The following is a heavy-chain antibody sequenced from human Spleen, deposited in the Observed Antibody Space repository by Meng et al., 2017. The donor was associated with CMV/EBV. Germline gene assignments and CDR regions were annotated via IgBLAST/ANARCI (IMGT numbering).Heavy chain of an antibody. J-gene: IGHJ1*01. CDR3: AREQQLIPAEYFQH. Sequence: QVQLVQSGAEVKQSGASLMVSCESSGYTFTSYGMSWLRQEPGQVLEWMGWISAYNGNTIYAQKVQGRVNMTTDASTNTAYLELRSPRSDDTAVYYCAREQQLIPAEYFQHWGPGTLVTVSS. V-gene: IGHV1-18*01. D-gene: IGHD6-13*01. CDR2: ISAYNGNT. CDR1: GYTFTSYG.